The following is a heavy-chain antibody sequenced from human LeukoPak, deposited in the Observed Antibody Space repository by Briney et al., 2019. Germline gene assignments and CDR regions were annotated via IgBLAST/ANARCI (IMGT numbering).Heavy chain of an antibody. CDR2: INPSGGST. J-gene: IGHJ4*02. D-gene: IGHD5-24*01. Sequence: ASVKVSCKASGYTFTSYYMHWVRQAPGQGLEWMGIINPSGGSTSYAQKFQGRVTMTRDTSTSTVYMELSSLRSEDTAVYYCARRGRWLQFRPSDFDYWGQGTLVTVSS. CDR1: GYTFTSYY. CDR3: ARRGRWLQFRPSDFDY. V-gene: IGHV1-46*01.